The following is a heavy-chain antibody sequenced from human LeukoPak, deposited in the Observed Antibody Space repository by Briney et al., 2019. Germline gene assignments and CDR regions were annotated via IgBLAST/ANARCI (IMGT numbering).Heavy chain of an antibody. CDR2: INPNSGGT. CDR1: GYTFTGYY. V-gene: IGHV1-2*02. J-gene: IGHJ3*02. D-gene: IGHD2-21*01. CDR3: ARDLSFASNAFDI. Sequence: GASVKVSCKASGYTFTGYYMHWVRQAPGQGLEWMGWINPNSGGTNYAQKFQGRVTMTRDTSISTAYMELSRLRSDDTAVYYCARDLSFASNAFDIWGQGTLVTVSS.